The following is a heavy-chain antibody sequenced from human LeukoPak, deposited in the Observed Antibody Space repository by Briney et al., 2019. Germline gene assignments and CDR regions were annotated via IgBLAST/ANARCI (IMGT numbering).Heavy chain of an antibody. CDR1: GFTFSSYA. CDR2: ISGSGGST. V-gene: IGHV3-23*01. Sequence: GGSLRLSCAASGFTFSSYAMSWVRQAPGKGLEWVSAISGSGGSTYYADSVKGRFTISRDNSKNTLYLQTNSLRAEDTAVYYCANGNPPDYYYGMDVWGQGTTVTVSS. J-gene: IGHJ6*02. CDR3: ANGNPPDYYYGMDV.